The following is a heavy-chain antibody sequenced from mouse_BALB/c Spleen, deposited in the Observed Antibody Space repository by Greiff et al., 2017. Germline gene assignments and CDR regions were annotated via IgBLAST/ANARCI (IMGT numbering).Heavy chain of an antibody. CDR1: GYTFTSYW. V-gene: IGHV1-7*01. D-gene: IGHD2-4*01. CDR3: ASTMITAWYFDV. CDR2: INPSTGYT. Sequence: QVQLQQSGAELAKPGASVKMSCKASGYTFTSYWMHWLKQRPGQGLEWIGYINPSTGYTEYNQKFKDKATLTADKSSSTAYMQLSSLTSEDSAVYYCASTMITAWYFDVWGAGTTVTVSS. J-gene: IGHJ1*01.